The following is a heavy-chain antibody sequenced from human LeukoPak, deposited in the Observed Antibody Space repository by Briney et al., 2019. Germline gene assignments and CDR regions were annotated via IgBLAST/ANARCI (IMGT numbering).Heavy chain of an antibody. CDR3: AREDYDFWSGYDD. J-gene: IGHJ4*02. V-gene: IGHV3-7*01. D-gene: IGHD3-3*01. CDR2: IKQDGSEK. CDR1: GFTFTNAW. Sequence: SGGSLRLSCAASGFTFTNAWMNWVRQAPGKGLEWVANIKQDGSEKYYVDSVKGRFTISRDNAKNSLYLQMNSLRAEDTAVYYCAREDYDFWSGYDDWGQGTLVTVSS.